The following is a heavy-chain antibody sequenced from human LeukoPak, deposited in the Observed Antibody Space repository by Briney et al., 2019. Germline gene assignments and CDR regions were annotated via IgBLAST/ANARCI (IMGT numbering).Heavy chain of an antibody. J-gene: IGHJ4*02. CDR1: GGSFSGYY. Sequence: PSETLSLTCAVYGGSFSGYYWSWIRQPPGKGLEWIGEINHSGSTNYNPSLKSRVTISVDTSKNQFSLKLSSVTAADTAVYYCARQNYDFWSGYYPPKEYYFDYWGQGTLVTVSS. CDR3: ARQNYDFWSGYYPPKEYYFDY. V-gene: IGHV4-34*01. CDR2: INHSGST. D-gene: IGHD3-3*01.